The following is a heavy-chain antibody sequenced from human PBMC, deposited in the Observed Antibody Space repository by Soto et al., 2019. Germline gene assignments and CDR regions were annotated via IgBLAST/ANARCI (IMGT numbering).Heavy chain of an antibody. D-gene: IGHD3-22*01. CDR1: GFTFSNAW. V-gene: IGHV3-15*07. CDR2: IKSKTDGGTA. J-gene: IGHJ4*02. CDR3: TTDSYSTIIVVRFDY. Sequence: PGGSLRLSCAASGFTFSNAWINWVRQAPGKGLEWVGRIKSKTDGGTADFAAPVKGRFAISRDDSKNTVYLQMNSLKTEDTAVYYCTTDSYSTIIVVRFDYWGQGTQVTVSS.